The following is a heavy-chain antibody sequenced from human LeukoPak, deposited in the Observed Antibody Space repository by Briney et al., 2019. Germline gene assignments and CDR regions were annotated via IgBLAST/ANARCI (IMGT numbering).Heavy chain of an antibody. V-gene: IGHV3-74*01. CDR1: GFTFSDTW. J-gene: IGHJ3*02. CDR2: IRDGSDT. Sequence: PGGSLRLSCAASGFTFSDTWMHWVRQAPGEGLVWVSRIRDGSDTRYAESVKGRFTISRDNAKNTLYLQMNSLRAEDTAVYYCARDLTLEYFDWLLYHDAFDIWGQGTMVTVSS. CDR3: ARDLTLEYFDWLLYHDAFDI. D-gene: IGHD3-9*01.